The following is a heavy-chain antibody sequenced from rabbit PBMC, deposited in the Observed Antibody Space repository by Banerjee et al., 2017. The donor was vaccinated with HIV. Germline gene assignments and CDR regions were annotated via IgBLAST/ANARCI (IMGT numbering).Heavy chain of an antibody. Sequence: QEQVVESGGGLVTLGGSLKLSCKASGIDFSHYGISWVRQVLGKGLEWIAYIYPDYGSTDYASWVNGRFTISRSTSLNTVDLQMTSLTAADTATYFCARDEDSDTSGWLGDFNLWGPGTLVTVS. J-gene: IGHJ4*01. D-gene: IGHD4-1*01. CDR1: GIDFSHYG. CDR2: IYPDYGST. V-gene: IGHV1S47*01. CDR3: ARDEDSDTSGWLGDFNL.